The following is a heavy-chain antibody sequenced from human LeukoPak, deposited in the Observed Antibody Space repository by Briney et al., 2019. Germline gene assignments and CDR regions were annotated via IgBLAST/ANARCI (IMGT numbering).Heavy chain of an antibody. CDR2: IIPIFGTA. CDR3: ARDRVVAANYYYYMDV. V-gene: IGHV1-69*05. Sequence: GASVMVSCKASGGTFSSYAISWVRQAPGQGLEWMGRIIPIFGTANYAQKFQGRVTITTDESTSTAYMELSSLRSEDTAVYYCARDRVVAANYYYYMDVWGKGTTVTVSS. D-gene: IGHD2-15*01. CDR1: GGTFSSYA. J-gene: IGHJ6*03.